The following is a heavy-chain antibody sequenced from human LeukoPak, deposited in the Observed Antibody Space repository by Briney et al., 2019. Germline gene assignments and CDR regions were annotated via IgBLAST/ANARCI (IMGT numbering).Heavy chain of an antibody. CDR2: ISSSSSHI. J-gene: IGHJ4*02. Sequence: GGSLRLSCAASGFNFSSYGMNWVRQAPGKGLEWVSCISSSSSHIYYADSVKGRFTISRDNAKNSLYLQMNSLRAEDTAVYYCVTDGADYYDSTGYPIYFDYWGQGTLVTVSS. V-gene: IGHV3-21*01. CDR1: GFNFSSYG. D-gene: IGHD3-22*01. CDR3: VTDGADYYDSTGYPIYFDY.